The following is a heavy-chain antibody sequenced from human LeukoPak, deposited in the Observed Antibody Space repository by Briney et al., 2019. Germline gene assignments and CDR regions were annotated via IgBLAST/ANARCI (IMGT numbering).Heavy chain of an antibody. J-gene: IGHJ5*02. D-gene: IGHD2-15*01. CDR1: GFIFSDYS. Sequence: KPGGSLRLSCAASGFIFSDYSMGWVRQAPGKGLEWVSSITTSRDQYHADSVKGRFTVSRDNAKNTLYLQMNSLRAEDTAVYYCARVSTYCSGGSCYSSWFDPWGQGTLVTVSS. CDR2: ITTSRDQ. V-gene: IGHV3-21*04. CDR3: ARVSTYCSGGSCYSSWFDP.